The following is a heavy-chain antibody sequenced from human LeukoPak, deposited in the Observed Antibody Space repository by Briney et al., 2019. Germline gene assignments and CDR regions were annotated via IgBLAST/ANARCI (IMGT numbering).Heavy chain of an antibody. CDR2: IWFDGKNE. Sequence: GGSLRLSCAASGFTFSSFGMHWVRQAPGKGLEWVADIWFDGKNEHFADSVKGRFTISRDNSKNTMYLQINSLRAEDTAVYYCARAGTVVVGGYGMDVWGQGTTVTVSS. V-gene: IGHV3-33*01. D-gene: IGHD6-13*01. CDR3: ARAGTVVVGGYGMDV. J-gene: IGHJ6*02. CDR1: GFTFSSFG.